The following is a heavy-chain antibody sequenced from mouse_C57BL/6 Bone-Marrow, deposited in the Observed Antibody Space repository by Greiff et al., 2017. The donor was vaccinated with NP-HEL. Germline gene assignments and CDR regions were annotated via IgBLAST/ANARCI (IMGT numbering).Heavy chain of an antibody. Sequence: EVQRVESGEGLVKPGGSLKLSCAASGFTFSSYAMSWVRQTPEKRLEWVAYISSGGDYIYYADTVKGRFTISRDNARNTLYLQMSSLKSEDTAMYYCTRDDGYYVRAMDYWGQGTSVTVSS. CDR2: ISSGGDYI. D-gene: IGHD2-3*01. V-gene: IGHV5-9-1*02. J-gene: IGHJ4*01. CDR1: GFTFSSYA. CDR3: TRDDGYYVRAMDY.